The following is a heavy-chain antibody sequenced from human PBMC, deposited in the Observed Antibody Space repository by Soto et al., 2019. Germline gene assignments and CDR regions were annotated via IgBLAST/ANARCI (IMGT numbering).Heavy chain of an antibody. CDR3: ARRGYSSSWYYYYYYGMDV. D-gene: IGHD6-13*01. CDR1: GYTFTSYD. V-gene: IGHV1-8*01. CDR2: MNPNSGNT. J-gene: IGHJ6*02. Sequence: QVQLVQSGAEVKKPGASVKVSCKASGYTFTSYDINWVRQATGQGLEWMGWMNPNSGNTGYAQKFQGRVTMTRNTSISMAYMELSRLGFEDTAVYYRARRGYSSSWYYYYYYGMDVWGQGTTVTVSS.